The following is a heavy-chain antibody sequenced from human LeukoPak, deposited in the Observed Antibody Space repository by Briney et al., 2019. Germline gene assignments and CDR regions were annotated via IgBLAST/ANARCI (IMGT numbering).Heavy chain of an antibody. D-gene: IGHD4-17*01. CDR3: ARHDYGDYSFDY. J-gene: IGHJ4*02. CDR2: ISAYNGNT. V-gene: IGHV1-18*01. CDR1: GYTFTSYG. Sequence: ASVKVSCKASGYTFTSYGISWVRRAPGQGLEWMGWISAYNGNTNYAQKLQGRVATTTDTSTSTAYTELRSLRSDDTAVYYCARHDYGDYSFDYWGQGTLVTVSS.